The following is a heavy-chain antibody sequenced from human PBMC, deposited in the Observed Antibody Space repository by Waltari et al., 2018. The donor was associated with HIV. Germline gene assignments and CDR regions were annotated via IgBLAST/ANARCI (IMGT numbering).Heavy chain of an antibody. Sequence: QVQLVQSGAEVEKPGSSVKVSCKASGGTFSSHAISWVRQAPGPRPEWMGGIIPIFGTANYAQKFQGRVTITADESTSTAYMELSSLRSEDTAVYYCARNYGTAAIVVVPDATYFDYWGQGTLVTVSS. V-gene: IGHV1-69*01. CDR1: GGTFSSHA. CDR2: IIPIFGTA. CDR3: ARNYGTAAIVVVPDATYFDY. J-gene: IGHJ4*02. D-gene: IGHD2-2*01.